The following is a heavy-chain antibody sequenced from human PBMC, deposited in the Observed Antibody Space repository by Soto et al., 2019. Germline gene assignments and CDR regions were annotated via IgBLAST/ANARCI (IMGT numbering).Heavy chain of an antibody. D-gene: IGHD6-13*01. V-gene: IGHV1-8*02. J-gene: IGHJ5*02. CDR3: ARMASAGTLNWFDP. Sequence: ASVKVSCKASGYTFINFDISWVRQAAGQGLEWLGWMNPGSGKTGYASKFQGRVAMTRDASTGTSHLELSSLASDDTAVYYCARMASAGTLNWFDPWGQGTLVTVSS. CDR1: GYTFINFD. CDR2: MNPGSGKT.